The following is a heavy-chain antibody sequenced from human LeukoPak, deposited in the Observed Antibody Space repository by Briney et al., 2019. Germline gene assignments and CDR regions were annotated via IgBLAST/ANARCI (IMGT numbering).Heavy chain of an antibody. CDR2: INPNSGGT. CDR1: GYTFTGYY. CDR3: ARVGLCAMGLSPDFFNY. Sequence: ASVKVSCKASGYTFTGYYIHWVRQAPGQGLEWMGWINPNSGGTNYAQKFQGRVTMTRDTSISTAYMELSRLRSDDTAVYYCARVGLCAMGLSPDFFNYWGQEPLSTVS. D-gene: IGHD2-21*01. J-gene: IGHJ4*02. V-gene: IGHV1-2*02.